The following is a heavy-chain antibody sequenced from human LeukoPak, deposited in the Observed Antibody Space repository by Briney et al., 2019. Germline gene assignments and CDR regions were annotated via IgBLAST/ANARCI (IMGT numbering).Heavy chain of an antibody. CDR2: INHSGST. Sequence: PSETLSLTCAVYGGSFSGYYWSWIRQPPGKGLEWIGEINHSGSTNYNPSLKSRVTISVDASKNQFSLKLSSVTAADTAVYYCASVYYGDYVGAFDIWGQGTMVTVSS. J-gene: IGHJ3*02. V-gene: IGHV4-34*01. CDR3: ASVYYGDYVGAFDI. CDR1: GGSFSGYY. D-gene: IGHD4-17*01.